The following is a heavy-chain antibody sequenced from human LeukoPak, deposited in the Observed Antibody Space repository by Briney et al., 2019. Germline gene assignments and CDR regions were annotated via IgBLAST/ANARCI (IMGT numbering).Heavy chain of an antibody. Sequence: SETLSLTCAVYGGSFSGYYWSWIRQPPGKGLEWIGEINHSGSTNYNPSLKSRVTISVDTSKNQFSLKLSSVTAADTAVYYCARRMFFYDSSGGNWFDPWGQGTLVTVSS. CDR3: ARRMFFYDSSGGNWFDP. D-gene: IGHD3-22*01. CDR2: INHSGST. J-gene: IGHJ5*02. V-gene: IGHV4-34*01. CDR1: GGSFSGYY.